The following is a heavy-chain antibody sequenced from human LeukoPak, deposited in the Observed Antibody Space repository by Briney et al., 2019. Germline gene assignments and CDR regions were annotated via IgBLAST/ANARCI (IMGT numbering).Heavy chain of an antibody. J-gene: IGHJ3*02. D-gene: IGHD6-13*01. CDR2: ISRSGTTI. V-gene: IGHV3-48*01. CDR1: GFTFSSYS. CDR3: ARGGIYDLDDSFDI. Sequence: GGSLRHTCAASGFTFSSYSMNWVRQAPGKGLECVAYISRSGTTIHYADSLKGRLSISRDNAESTLYLQMSNLRADDTAVYYCARGGIYDLDDSFDIWGQGTVVTVSS.